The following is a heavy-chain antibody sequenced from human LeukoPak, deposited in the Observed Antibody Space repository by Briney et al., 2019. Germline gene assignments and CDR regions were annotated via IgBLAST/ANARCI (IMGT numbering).Heavy chain of an antibody. Sequence: SQTLSLTCTVSGGSISSGSYYWSWIRQPAGKGLEWIGRIYIRGSTNYNPSLKSRVTISIDTSKNQFSLKLSSVTAADTAVYYCATDPSIGGDTAMVWGQGTLVTVSS. CDR1: GGSISSGSYY. CDR3: ATDPSIGGDTAMV. J-gene: IGHJ4*02. V-gene: IGHV4-61*02. CDR2: IYIRGST. D-gene: IGHD5-18*01.